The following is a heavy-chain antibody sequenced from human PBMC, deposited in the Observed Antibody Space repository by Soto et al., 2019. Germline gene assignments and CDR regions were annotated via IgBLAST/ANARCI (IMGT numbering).Heavy chain of an antibody. CDR2: MSGSGGSI. J-gene: IGHJ4*02. D-gene: IGHD3-10*01. Sequence: EVQLLESGGGLVQPGGSLRLSCAASGFTFSTYAMSWVRQAPGKGMEWVSGMSGSGGSIYYADSVKGRFTISRDNSKNTLYLQMNSLRAEDTAVYYCMNLYSYGSGSYYKWGQGTLVTVSS. CDR1: GFTFSTYA. V-gene: IGHV3-23*01. CDR3: MNLYSYGSGSYYK.